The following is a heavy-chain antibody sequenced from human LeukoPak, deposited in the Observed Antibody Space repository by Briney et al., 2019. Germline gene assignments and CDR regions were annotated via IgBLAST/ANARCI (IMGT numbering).Heavy chain of an antibody. CDR2: ISYDGSNK. V-gene: IGHV3-30*18. CDR3: AKTVRYFDWLLSPFDY. CDR1: GFTFSSYG. J-gene: IGHJ4*02. D-gene: IGHD3-9*01. Sequence: GGSLRLSCAASGFTFSSYGMHWVRQAPGKGLEWVAVISYDGSNKYYADSVKGRFTISRDNSKNTLYLQMNSLRAEDTAVYYCAKTVRYFDWLLSPFDYWGQGTPVTVSS.